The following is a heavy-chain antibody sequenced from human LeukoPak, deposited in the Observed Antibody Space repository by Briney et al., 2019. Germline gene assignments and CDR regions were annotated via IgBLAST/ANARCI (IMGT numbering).Heavy chain of an antibody. V-gene: IGHV3-9*03. J-gene: IGHJ3*02. CDR1: GFTFDDYA. CDR3: ARVGNSYYYDSRNLVGAFDI. D-gene: IGHD3-22*01. Sequence: PGGSLRLSCAASGFTFDDYAMHWVRQAPGKGLEWVSGISWNSGSIGYADSVKGRFPISRDNSKNTLYLQMGSLRAEDMAVYYCARVGNSYYYDSRNLVGAFDIWGQGTMVTVSS. CDR2: ISWNSGSI.